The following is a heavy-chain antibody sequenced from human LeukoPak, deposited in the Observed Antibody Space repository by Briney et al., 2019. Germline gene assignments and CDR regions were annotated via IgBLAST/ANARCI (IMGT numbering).Heavy chain of an antibody. J-gene: IGHJ4*02. Sequence: PGGSLRLSCAASGFTFSSYSMKWVRQAPGKGLEWVSSISSSSSYIYYADSVKGRFTISRDNAKNSLYLQMNSLRAEDTAVYYCARSSYYYGSGRGDYWGQGTLVTVSS. CDR2: ISSSSSYI. CDR1: GFTFSSYS. D-gene: IGHD3-10*01. V-gene: IGHV3-21*01. CDR3: ARSSYYYGSGRGDY.